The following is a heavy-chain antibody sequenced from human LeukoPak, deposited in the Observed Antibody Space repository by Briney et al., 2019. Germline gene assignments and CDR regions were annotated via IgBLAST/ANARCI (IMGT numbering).Heavy chain of an antibody. D-gene: IGHD6-19*01. CDR3: AKLIAVADPHDAFDI. Sequence: GGSLRLSCAASGFTFSSYWMSWVRQAPGKGLEWVANIKQDGSEKYYVDSVKGRFTISRDNAKNSLYLQMNSLRAEDTAVYYCAKLIAVADPHDAFDIWGQGTMVTVSS. J-gene: IGHJ3*02. CDR2: IKQDGSEK. CDR1: GFTFSSYW. V-gene: IGHV3-7*03.